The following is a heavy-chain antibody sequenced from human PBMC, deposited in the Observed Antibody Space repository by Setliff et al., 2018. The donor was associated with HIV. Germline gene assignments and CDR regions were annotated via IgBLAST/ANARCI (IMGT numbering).Heavy chain of an antibody. CDR2: IYTSEST. CDR3: ARAGHYDFLGGFSAQPLDP. D-gene: IGHD3-3*01. J-gene: IGHJ5*02. V-gene: IGHV4-4*07. CDR1: GGSISSYYY. Sequence: SETLSLTCTVSGGSISSYYYWSWIRQPAGKGLEWIGRIYTSESTNYNPSLKSRVTMSLDTSRNQFSLKLTSVTAADTAMYFCARAGHYDFLGGFSAQPLDPWGRGILVTRLL.